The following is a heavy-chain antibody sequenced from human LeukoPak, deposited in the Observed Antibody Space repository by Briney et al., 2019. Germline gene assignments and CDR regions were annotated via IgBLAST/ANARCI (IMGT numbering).Heavy chain of an antibody. J-gene: IGHJ6*02. CDR3: ARDPLRSTWSTYYNALDV. CDR2: ISAYNGNT. D-gene: IGHD6-13*01. CDR1: GYSFTSYA. V-gene: IGHV1-18*01. Sequence: ASVKVSCKASGYSFTSYAINWVRQAPGQGPEWMGWISAYNGNTDYAQKLQGRVTMTTDTSTSTAYMELRSLTSDDTAVYYCARDPLRSTWSTYYNALDVWGQGTTVTVSS.